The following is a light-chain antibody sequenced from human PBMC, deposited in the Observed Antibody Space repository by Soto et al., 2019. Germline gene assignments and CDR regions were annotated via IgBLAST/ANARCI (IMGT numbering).Light chain of an antibody. CDR2: DVN. CDR1: RSDVGYYNY. CDR3: SSYTRSSTYV. J-gene: IGLJ1*01. Sequence: QSALTQPASVSGSPGQSIAISCTGTRSDVGYYNYVSWYQQHPGKAPNVMIYDVNNRPSGVPDRFSGSKSGNTASLTISGLQAEDEADYYCSSYTRSSTYVFGTGTKVTVL. V-gene: IGLV2-14*01.